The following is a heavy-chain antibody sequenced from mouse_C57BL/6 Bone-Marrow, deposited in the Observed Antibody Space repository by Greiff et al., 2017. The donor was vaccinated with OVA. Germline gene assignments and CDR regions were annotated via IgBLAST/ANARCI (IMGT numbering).Heavy chain of an antibody. D-gene: IGHD2-2*01. CDR1: GFNIKDDY. Sequence: EVKLMESGAELVRPGASVKLSCTASGFNIKDDYMHWVKQRPEQGLEWIGWIDPENGDTEYASKFQGKATITADTSSNTAYLQLSSLTSEDTAVYYCTTGPMVTTDPSYWGQGTLVTVSA. J-gene: IGHJ3*01. CDR2: IDPENGDT. V-gene: IGHV14-4*01. CDR3: TTGPMVTTDPSY.